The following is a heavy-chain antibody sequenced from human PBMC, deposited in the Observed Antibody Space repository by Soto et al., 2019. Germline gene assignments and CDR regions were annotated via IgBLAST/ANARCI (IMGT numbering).Heavy chain of an antibody. J-gene: IGHJ5*02. Sequence: SETLSLTCTVSGSSISSYYWSWIRQPPGKGLEWIGYIYYSGSTNYNPSLKSRVTISVDTSKNQFSLKLSSVTAADTAVHYCARDGGYRSGGSCQGRGFWLEPWGKGPLVTVSS. CDR2: IYYSGST. V-gene: IGHV4-59*01. CDR3: ARDGGYRSGGSCQGRGFWLEP. CDR1: GSSISSYY. D-gene: IGHD2-15*01.